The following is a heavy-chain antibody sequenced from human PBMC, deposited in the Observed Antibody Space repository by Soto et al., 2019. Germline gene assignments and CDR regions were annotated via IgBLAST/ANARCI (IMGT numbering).Heavy chain of an antibody. J-gene: IGHJ4*02. V-gene: IGHV1-18*04. CDR3: ARDGFCSGWYDSEYYFDY. CDR1: GYTFTSYG. Sequence: ASVKVSCKASGYTFTSYGISWVRQAPGQGLEWMGWISAYNGNTNYAQKLQGRVTMTTDTSTSTAYMELRSLRSDDTAVYYCARDGFCSGWYDSEYYFDYWGQGTLVTVSS. D-gene: IGHD6-19*01. CDR2: ISAYNGNT.